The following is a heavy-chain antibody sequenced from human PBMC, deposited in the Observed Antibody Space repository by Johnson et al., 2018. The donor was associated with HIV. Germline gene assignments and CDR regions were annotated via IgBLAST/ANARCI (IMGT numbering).Heavy chain of an antibody. Sequence: QVQVLESGGGVVQPGRSLRLSCAASGFTFSSYGMHWVRQAPGKGLEWVAVISYDGSNKYYADSVKGRFTISRDNSKNTLYLQMNSLRAEDTAVYYCAKDELGMGIGGAFDIWGQGTMVTVSS. CDR2: ISYDGSNK. D-gene: IGHD3-3*01. J-gene: IGHJ3*02. V-gene: IGHV3-30*18. CDR3: AKDELGMGIGGAFDI. CDR1: GFTFSSYG.